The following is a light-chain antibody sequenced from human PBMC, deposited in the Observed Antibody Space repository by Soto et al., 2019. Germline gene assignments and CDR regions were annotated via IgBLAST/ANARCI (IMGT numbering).Light chain of an antibody. Sequence: EVVMTQSPATLSVSPGERVTLSCRASQSVSDNLAWYQQKPGQAPSLLIYGASTSTTTIPGRFSGSGSGTEFTLTISRLHAEDVAVYYCQQSNNWPYTFGQGTKLDIK. CDR1: QSVSDN. J-gene: IGKJ2*01. V-gene: IGKV3-15*01. CDR3: QQSNNWPYT. CDR2: GAS.